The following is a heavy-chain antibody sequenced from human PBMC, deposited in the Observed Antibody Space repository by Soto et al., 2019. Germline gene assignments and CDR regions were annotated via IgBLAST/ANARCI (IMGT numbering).Heavy chain of an antibody. CDR2: INSDGSST. CDR1: GFTFSSYW. D-gene: IGHD2-21*01. J-gene: IGHJ1*01. Sequence: GGSLRLSCAASGFTFSSYWMHWVRQAPGKGLVWVSRINSDGSSTSYADSVKGRFTISRDNAKNTLYLQMNSLRAEDTAVYYCARDAYCGGDCYSSTVQHWGQGTLVTVSS. V-gene: IGHV3-74*01. CDR3: ARDAYCGGDCYSSTVQH.